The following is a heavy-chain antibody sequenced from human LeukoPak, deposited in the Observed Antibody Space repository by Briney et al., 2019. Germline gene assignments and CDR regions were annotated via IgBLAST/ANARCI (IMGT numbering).Heavy chain of an antibody. Sequence: SETLSLTCTVSGGSISSGDYYWSWIRQPPGKGLGWIAYMYYSGSTYYNPSLKSRVTMSADTSKNQFSLKLSSVTAADTAVYYCARVAVTTSYGMDVWGQGTTVTVSS. CDR1: GGSISSGDYY. D-gene: IGHD4-17*01. CDR3: ARVAVTTSYGMDV. V-gene: IGHV4-30-4*01. CDR2: MYYSGST. J-gene: IGHJ6*02.